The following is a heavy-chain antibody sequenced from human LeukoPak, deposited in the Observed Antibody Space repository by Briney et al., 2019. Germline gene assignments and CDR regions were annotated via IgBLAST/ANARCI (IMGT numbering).Heavy chain of an antibody. CDR1: GFTFSSNYW. CDR2: IKQDGSEK. Sequence: GGSLRLSCAASGFTFSSNYWMNWVRQAPGKGLEWVANIKQDGSEKYYVDSVKGRFTISRNNAKNSLDLQMNSLRVEDTAVYFCVGHDYWGQGILVTVSS. J-gene: IGHJ4*02. CDR3: VGHDY. V-gene: IGHV3-7*01.